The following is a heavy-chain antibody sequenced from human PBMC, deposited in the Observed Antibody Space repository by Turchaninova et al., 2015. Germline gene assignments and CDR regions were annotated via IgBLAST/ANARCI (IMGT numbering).Heavy chain of an antibody. CDR3: ARGQQLVRKLDY. CDR2: ISSSSSYT. J-gene: IGHJ4*02. CDR1: GIPLSDYY. D-gene: IGHD6-13*01. Sequence: QVXLVEXGGGXXXPGXXXGLSCAAYGIPLSDYYMSWIRQDPGKGREGVSYISSSSSYTNYADSVKGRFTISRDNAKNSLYLQMNSLRAEDTAVYYCARGQQLVRKLDYWGQGTLVTVSS. V-gene: IGHV3-11*06.